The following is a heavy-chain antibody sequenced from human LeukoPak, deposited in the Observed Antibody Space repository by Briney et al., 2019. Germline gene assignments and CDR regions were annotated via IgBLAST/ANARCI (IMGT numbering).Heavy chain of an antibody. D-gene: IGHD2-15*01. CDR3: VRSRGYCTDGSCYDFDY. CDR2: FYPGDSDT. Sequence: GESLKISCEGSGYSFTNYWIGWVRQMPGTGLGWMGSFYPGDSDTRYSPSFRGLVTISADKSISTAYLQWNTLQASDTAMYCCVRSRGYCTDGSCYDFDYWGQGTLVTVSS. J-gene: IGHJ4*02. V-gene: IGHV5-51*01. CDR1: GYSFTNYW.